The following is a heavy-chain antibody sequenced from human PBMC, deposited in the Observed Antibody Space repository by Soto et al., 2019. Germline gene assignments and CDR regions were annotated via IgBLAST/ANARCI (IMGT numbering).Heavy chain of an antibody. CDR1: GYTFTSYG. D-gene: IGHD2-2*01. V-gene: IGHV1-18*01. Sequence: ASVKVSCKASGYTFTSYGISWVRQAPGQGLEWMGWISAYNGNTNYAQKLQGRVTMTTDTSTSTAYMELRSLRSDDTAVYYCARVVDCISTSCYHNWFDPWGQGTLVNVSS. J-gene: IGHJ5*02. CDR2: ISAYNGNT. CDR3: ARVVDCISTSCYHNWFDP.